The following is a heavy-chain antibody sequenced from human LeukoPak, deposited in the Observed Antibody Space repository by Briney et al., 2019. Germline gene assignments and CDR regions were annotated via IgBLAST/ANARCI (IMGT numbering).Heavy chain of an antibody. Sequence: ASVKVSCKASGYTFTGYYMYWVRQAPGQGLEWVGRINPNSGDTNYAQRFQGRVTMTRDTSISTAYMELSRLRSDDTAVYYCAIRGTTMIVVARPLRSFDYWGQGTLVTVSS. CDR3: AIRGTTMIVVARPLRSFDY. D-gene: IGHD3-22*01. J-gene: IGHJ4*02. CDR2: INPNSGDT. CDR1: GYTFTGYY. V-gene: IGHV1-2*06.